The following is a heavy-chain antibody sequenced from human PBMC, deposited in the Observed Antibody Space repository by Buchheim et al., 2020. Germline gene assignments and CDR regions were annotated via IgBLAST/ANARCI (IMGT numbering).Heavy chain of an antibody. CDR3: ARDCSSTSCYIPPYYYYGMDV. CDR1: GAYISSHN. J-gene: IGHJ6*02. D-gene: IGHD2-2*02. Sequence: QVQLQESGPGLVKPSETLSLTCSVSGAYISSHNWCRIRQSPGKGLEWIGYIYSRGSTNYNPSLKSRVTISVDTSKNQFSLNLTSVTAADTAVYYCARDCSSTSCYIPPYYYYGMDVWGQGTT. CDR2: IYSRGST. V-gene: IGHV4-59*11.